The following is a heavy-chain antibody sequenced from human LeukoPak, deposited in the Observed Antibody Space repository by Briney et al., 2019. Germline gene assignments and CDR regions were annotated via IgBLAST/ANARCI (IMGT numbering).Heavy chain of an antibody. V-gene: IGHV3-23*01. D-gene: IGHD5-18*01. CDR3: AKDRSAWIQGAFDI. J-gene: IGHJ3*02. CDR2: ISGSGGTT. CDR1: GFTFSNYA. Sequence: GGSLRLSCAASGFTFSNYAMTWVRLAPGQGLQWVSHISGSGGTTYYADSVKGRFTISRDNSMNTLYLQINSLRAEDTAVFYCAKDRSAWIQGAFDIWGQGTMVTVSS.